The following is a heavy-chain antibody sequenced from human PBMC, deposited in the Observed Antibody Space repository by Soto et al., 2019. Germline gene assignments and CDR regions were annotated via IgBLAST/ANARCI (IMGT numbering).Heavy chain of an antibody. CDR2: ISLSGDYI. CDR1: GFPLEKYG. D-gene: IGHD1-20*01. J-gene: IGHJ4*02. Sequence: PGGSLRLSCAVSGFPLEKYGMNWVRQAPGKGLGWVSSISLSGDYIYYAESVKGRFTISXXXXXXSXYXQXXXLGGXDTALYFCARATYNWNHEYWGQGTQVAGSS. CDR3: ARATYNWNHEY. V-gene: IGHV3-21*01.